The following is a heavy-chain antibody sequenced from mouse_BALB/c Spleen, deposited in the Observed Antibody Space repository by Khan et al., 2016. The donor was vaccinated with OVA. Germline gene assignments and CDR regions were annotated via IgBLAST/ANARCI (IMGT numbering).Heavy chain of an antibody. J-gene: IGHJ3*01. CDR3: ARSGYGSFAY. CDR1: GYTFTDYI. Sequence: VQLKQSGPELVKPGASVKISCRASGYTFTDYIMDWVKQSPGKSLEWIGDIYPNNGDTDYNQKFKTKATLNVDISSSTAYMELSSLTSEDSAVYYCARSGYGSFAYWGQGTLVTVSA. D-gene: IGHD1-1*01. CDR2: IYPNNGDT. V-gene: IGHV1S29*02.